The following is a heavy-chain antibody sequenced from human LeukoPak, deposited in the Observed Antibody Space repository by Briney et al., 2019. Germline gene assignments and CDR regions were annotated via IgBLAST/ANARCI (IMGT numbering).Heavy chain of an antibody. D-gene: IGHD6-19*01. CDR3: AKQDIRSSGWYD. V-gene: IGHV3-23*01. Sequence: GGSLRLSCAASGFTFSSHAMSWVRQAAGKGLEWVSGIDGSGGSTYYADSVKGRFTISRDNSKNTLYLQMNSLRVGDTAVYYCAKQDIRSSGWYDWGQGTLVTVSS. J-gene: IGHJ4*02. CDR2: IDGSGGST. CDR1: GFTFSSHA.